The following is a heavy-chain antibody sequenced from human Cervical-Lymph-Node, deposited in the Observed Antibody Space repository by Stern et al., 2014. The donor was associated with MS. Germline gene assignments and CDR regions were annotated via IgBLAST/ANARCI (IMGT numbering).Heavy chain of an antibody. CDR3: ATDGGSRFQMDV. CDR2: IGPPTDGA. Sequence: QVQLVASGAEVTKPGASVKVSCKASGHRFIDFPTHWVRQAPGPGLAWMGRIGPPTDGATDAGKCQARVTMTRDTPITTAYMELDRLTSDDTAVYYCATDGGSRFQMDVWGQGTTVTVSS. J-gene: IGHJ6*02. V-gene: IGHV1-2*06. CDR1: GHRFIDFP. D-gene: IGHD2-15*01.